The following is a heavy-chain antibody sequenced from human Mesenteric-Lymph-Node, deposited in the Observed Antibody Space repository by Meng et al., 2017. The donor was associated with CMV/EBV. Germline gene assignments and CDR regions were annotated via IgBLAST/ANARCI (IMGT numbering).Heavy chain of an antibody. J-gene: IGHJ4*02. CDR3: AREGDCSSTSCSFAD. V-gene: IGHV4-61*01. CDR1: GSVSSSSYY. CDR2: IYYSGST. Sequence: GSVSSSSYYWRWIRQTPGKGLEWIGYIYYSGSTNYNPSLKSRVTISVDTSKNQFSLRLSSVTAADTAVYYCAREGDCSSTSCSFADWGQGTLVTVSS. D-gene: IGHD2-2*01.